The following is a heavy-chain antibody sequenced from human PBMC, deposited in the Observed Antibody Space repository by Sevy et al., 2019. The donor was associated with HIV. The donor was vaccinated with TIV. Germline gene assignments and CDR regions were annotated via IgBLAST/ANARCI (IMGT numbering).Heavy chain of an antibody. CDR2: ISYDGSNK. D-gene: IGHD1-26*01. V-gene: IGHV3-30*04. J-gene: IGHJ4*02. Sequence: GGSLRLSCAASGFTFSSYAMHWVRQAPGKGLEWVAVISYDGSNKYYADSVKGRFTISRDNSKNTLYLQMNSLRAEDTDVYYCAREPNAHSGSYFVDYWGQGTLVTVSS. CDR3: AREPNAHSGSYFVDY. CDR1: GFTFSSYA.